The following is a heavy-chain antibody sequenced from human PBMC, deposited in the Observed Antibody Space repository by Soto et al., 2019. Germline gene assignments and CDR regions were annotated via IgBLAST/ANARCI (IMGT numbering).Heavy chain of an antibody. J-gene: IGHJ5*02. D-gene: IGHD3-16*01. CDR1: GYSFTNND. CDR3: ARMATFGSLNWFDP. Sequence: QVQLVQSGAEVREPGASVKVSCKASGYSFTNNDVSWVRQATGQGLEWMGWMNPGSGNTGYAQKFQGRVTMTRDISIATAYMELSGLTSDDTAIYYCARMATFGSLNWFDPWGQRTLVSVSS. V-gene: IGHV1-8*01. CDR2: MNPGSGNT.